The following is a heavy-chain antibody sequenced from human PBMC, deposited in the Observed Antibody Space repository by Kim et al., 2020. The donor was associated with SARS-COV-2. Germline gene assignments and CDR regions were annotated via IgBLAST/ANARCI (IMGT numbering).Heavy chain of an antibody. Sequence: GGSLRLSCAASGFTFSNSSMHWVRQAPGEGLEWVSRINNNGTTKNYADSVKGRFTMSADNSKNTVYLQMNSLRTEDTAMYYCVRGWGWLPRYWGQGTLVTVSS. CDR1: GFTFSNSS. J-gene: IGHJ4*02. D-gene: IGHD6-19*01. V-gene: IGHV3-74*01. CDR2: INNNGTTK. CDR3: VRGWGWLPRY.